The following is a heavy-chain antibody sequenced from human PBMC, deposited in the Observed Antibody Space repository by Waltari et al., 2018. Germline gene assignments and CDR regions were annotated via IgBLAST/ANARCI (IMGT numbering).Heavy chain of an antibody. J-gene: IGHJ4*02. V-gene: IGHV3-53*01. CDR1: GFTVSSTY. CDR2: IYSGGST. D-gene: IGHD3-9*01. Sequence: EVQLVESGGGLIQPGGSPRLSCAASGFTVSSTYMSWVRQAPGKGLEWVSVIYSGGSTYYADSVKGRFTISRDNSKNTLYLQMNSLRAEDTAVYYCARGARYFDPASFDYWGQGTLVTVSS. CDR3: ARGARYFDPASFDY.